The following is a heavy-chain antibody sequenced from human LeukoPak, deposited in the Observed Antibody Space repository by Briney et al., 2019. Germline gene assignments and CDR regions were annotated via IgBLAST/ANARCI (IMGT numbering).Heavy chain of an antibody. J-gene: IGHJ4*02. CDR1: GFTFSNYW. V-gene: IGHV3-7*01. Sequence: PGGSLRLSCAASGFTFSNYWMTWVRQAPGKGLEWVANIKEDGSEKYYVDSVKGRFTISRDNAKNSLSLQLNSLSAEDTAVYYCARSRSGYYEDYWGQGTLVTVSS. CDR2: IKEDGSEK. D-gene: IGHD5-12*01. CDR3: ARSRSGYYEDY.